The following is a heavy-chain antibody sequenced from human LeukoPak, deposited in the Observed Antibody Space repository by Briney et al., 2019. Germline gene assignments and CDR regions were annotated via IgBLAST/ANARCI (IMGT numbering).Heavy chain of an antibody. CDR2: IYYSGST. D-gene: IGHD3-10*01. CDR3: ARDTYYYGSGSAFDI. J-gene: IGHJ3*02. CDR1: GGSISSYY. V-gene: IGHV4-59*01. Sequence: SETLSLTCTVSGGSISSYYWSWIRQPPGKGLEWIGYIYYSGSTNYNPSLKSRVTISVDTSKNQFSLKLSSVTAADTAVYYCARDTYYYGSGSAFDIWGQGTMVTVSS.